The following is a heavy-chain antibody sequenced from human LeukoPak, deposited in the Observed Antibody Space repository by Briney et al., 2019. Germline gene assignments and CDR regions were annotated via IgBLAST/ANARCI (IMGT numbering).Heavy chain of an antibody. CDR3: AGGPQYTGSHDF. Sequence: GGSLRLSCVGSGFTFRTHEMAWVRQAPGMGLEWLSYISSGGNTIRYADSVKGRFTISRDDAKASVYLQMNNLRDEDTAVYYCAGGPQYTGSHDFWGQGTLVTVSS. J-gene: IGHJ4*02. CDR2: ISSGGNTI. D-gene: IGHD1-26*01. CDR1: GFTFRTHE. V-gene: IGHV3-48*03.